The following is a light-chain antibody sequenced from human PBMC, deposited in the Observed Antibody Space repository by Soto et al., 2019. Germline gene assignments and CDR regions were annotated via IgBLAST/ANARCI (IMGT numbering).Light chain of an antibody. CDR2: DVN. CDR3: TSYSTSSPVL. CDR1: NTDLGVYGY. J-gene: IGLJ2*01. V-gene: IGLV2-14*01. Sequence: QSALAQPASVSGSFGQSITISCSGPNTDLGVYGYVSWYQHHPGKAPKLLIYDVNNRPSGISDRFSGSKSGDTASLTISGLQAEDEADYYCTSYSTSSPVLFGGGTKLTVL.